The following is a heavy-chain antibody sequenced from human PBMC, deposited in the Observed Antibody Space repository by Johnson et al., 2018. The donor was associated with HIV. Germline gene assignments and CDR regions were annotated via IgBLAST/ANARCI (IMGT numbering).Heavy chain of an antibody. CDR2: ISSSGDII. CDR3: ARRTVTALFDI. CDR1: GFTFSDYY. Sequence: QEQLVESGGGLVKPGGSLRLSCAASGFTFSDYYMTWIRQAPGKGLEWLSFISSSGDIIRYADSVKGRFTISRDNAKNSLILQMNSLRDEDTAVYYWARRTVTALFDIWGQGTLVTVSS. J-gene: IGHJ3*02. D-gene: IGHD4-17*01. V-gene: IGHV3-11*04.